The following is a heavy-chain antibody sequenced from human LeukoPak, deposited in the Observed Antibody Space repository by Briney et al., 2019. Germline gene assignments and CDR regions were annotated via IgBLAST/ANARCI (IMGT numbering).Heavy chain of an antibody. D-gene: IGHD6-13*01. Sequence: PGGSLRLAWAASGFTVSSNYMSWVRQAPGKGLEWVANIKQDGSEKNYVDSVKGRFTISRDNAKNSLYLQMNSLRAEDTAVYYCARGLLAAAGIDYWAEGPLVTVSS. J-gene: IGHJ4*02. CDR3: ARGLLAAAGIDY. CDR2: IKQDGSEK. V-gene: IGHV3-7*04. CDR1: GFTVSSNY.